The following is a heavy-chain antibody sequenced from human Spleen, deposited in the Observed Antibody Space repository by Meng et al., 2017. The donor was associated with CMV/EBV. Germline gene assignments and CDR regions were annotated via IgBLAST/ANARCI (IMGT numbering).Heavy chain of an antibody. J-gene: IGHJ4*02. CDR1: GFTFNNYW. CDR3: ARIAYDSGGYPIDF. Sequence: GESLKISCAASGFTFNNYWMHWVRQAPGKGLVWVSRINTDGSDTTYSDSVKGRFTISRDNAKDTFYLQMNTLRAEDTAVYYCARIAYDSGGYPIDFWGQGTLVTVSS. D-gene: IGHD3-22*01. V-gene: IGHV3-74*01. CDR2: INTDGSDT.